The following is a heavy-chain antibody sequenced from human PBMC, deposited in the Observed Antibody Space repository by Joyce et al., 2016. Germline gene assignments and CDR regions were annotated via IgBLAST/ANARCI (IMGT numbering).Heavy chain of an antibody. D-gene: IGHD2-15*01. CDR2: IYYTGDT. J-gene: IGHJ4*02. CDR3: ARLKDTSYSLDY. Sequence: QIQLQESGPGLVKPSETLSLTCTVSGGSIRSYFWSWIRQPAGKGREYLGYIYYTGDTNYNPSLKSRVTMSINTSKNQFSLRLSAVTAADTAVYYCARLKDTSYSLDYWGQGTLVTASS. CDR1: GGSIRSYF. V-gene: IGHV4-59*01.